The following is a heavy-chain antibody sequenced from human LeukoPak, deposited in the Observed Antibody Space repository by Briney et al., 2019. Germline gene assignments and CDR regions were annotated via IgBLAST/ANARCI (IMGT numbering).Heavy chain of an antibody. CDR3: ATTVLLWFGEFASHSYDY. V-gene: IGHV3-23*01. Sequence: PGGSLRLSCAASGFTFSSYAMSWVRQAPGKGLEWVSAISGSGGSTYYADSVKGRFTISRDNSKNTLYLQMNSLRAEDTAVYYCATTVLLWFGEFASHSYDYWGQGTLVTVSS. CDR1: GFTFSSYA. J-gene: IGHJ4*02. D-gene: IGHD3-10*01. CDR2: ISGSGGST.